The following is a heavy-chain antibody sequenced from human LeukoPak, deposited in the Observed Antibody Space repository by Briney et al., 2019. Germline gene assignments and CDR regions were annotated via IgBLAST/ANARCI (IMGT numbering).Heavy chain of an antibody. CDR2: IYSGEST. Sequence: GVSLRLSCAASGFPVSSNYMSWVRQAPGKGLEWVSVIYSGESTYYADSVKGRFTISRDNSKNTLYLQMNSLRAEDTAVYYCARVGYYYDSSGYPLGAFDIWGQGTMVTVSS. V-gene: IGHV3-66*02. J-gene: IGHJ3*02. CDR3: ARVGYYYDSSGYPLGAFDI. D-gene: IGHD3-22*01. CDR1: GFPVSSNY.